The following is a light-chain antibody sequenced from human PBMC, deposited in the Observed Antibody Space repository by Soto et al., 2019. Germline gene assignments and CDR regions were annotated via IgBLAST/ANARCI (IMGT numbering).Light chain of an antibody. CDR1: QTISSW. CDR2: KAS. Sequence: DIQMTQSPSTLSGSVGDRVTITCRASQTISSWLAWYQQTPGKAPKLLIYKASTLKSGVPSRFRGSGSGTEFTLTISSLQPDDFATYYCQHYNSYSEAFGQGTTVDMK. V-gene: IGKV1-5*03. J-gene: IGKJ1*01. CDR3: QHYNSYSEA.